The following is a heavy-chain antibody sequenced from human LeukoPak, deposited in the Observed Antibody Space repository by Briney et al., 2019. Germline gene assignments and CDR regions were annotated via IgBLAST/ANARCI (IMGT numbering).Heavy chain of an antibody. CDR3: ARVGEGAAKD. CDR1: GYTFTSYG. CDR2: IYSVGST. V-gene: IGHV3-53*01. J-gene: IGHJ4*02. Sequence: ASVKVSCKASGYTFTSYGISWVRQAPGKGLEWVSVIYSVGSTYYADSVKGRFTISRDNSKNTLYLQMNSLRAEDTAVYYCARVGEGAAKDWGQGTLVTVSS. D-gene: IGHD1-26*01.